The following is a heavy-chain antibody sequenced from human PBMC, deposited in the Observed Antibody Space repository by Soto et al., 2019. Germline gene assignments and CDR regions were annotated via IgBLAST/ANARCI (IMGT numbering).Heavy chain of an antibody. D-gene: IGHD6-13*01. CDR3: VKSKAVPGNARDYYYGMDV. CDR2: ISTDNGNT. CDR1: GYTFTSYG. Sequence: ASVKVSFKASGYTFTSYGISWLRQAPGQGPEWMGWISTDNGNTVYVQKFQGRVTMTTDTSTTTAYMELRSLRPDDTAVYYCVKSKAVPGNARDYYYGMDVWGQGTMVTAP. J-gene: IGHJ6*02. V-gene: IGHV1-18*04.